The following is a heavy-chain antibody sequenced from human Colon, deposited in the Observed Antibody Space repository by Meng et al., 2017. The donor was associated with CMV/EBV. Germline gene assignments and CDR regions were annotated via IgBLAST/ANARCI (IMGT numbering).Heavy chain of an antibody. CDR2: ISSSGSTI. D-gene: IGHD2/OR15-2a*01. J-gene: IGHJ4*02. Sequence: GESLKISCAASGFTFSDYYMSWIRQAPGKGLEWVSYISSSGSTIYYADSVKGRFTISRDNAKNSLYLQMNSLRAEDTAIYYCATSKDSPGNDWGQGTLVTVSS. V-gene: IGHV3-11*04. CDR1: GFTFSDYY. CDR3: ATSKDSPGND.